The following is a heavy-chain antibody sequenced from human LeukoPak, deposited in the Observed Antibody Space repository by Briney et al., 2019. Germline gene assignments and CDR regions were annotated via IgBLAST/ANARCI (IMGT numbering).Heavy chain of an antibody. J-gene: IGHJ4*02. CDR3: ATPLTSKWSSSWYSGHFDY. V-gene: IGHV3-30*04. CDR1: GFSFSDYA. D-gene: IGHD6-13*01. CDR2: ISADGRDK. Sequence: PGGSLRLSCVASGFSFSDYAMHWVRQAPGKGLEWVAVISADGRDKYYIDSVRGRFTISGDNSKTTVFLQMNSLEVEDTAVYYCATPLTSKWSSSWYSGHFDYWGQGALVTVPS.